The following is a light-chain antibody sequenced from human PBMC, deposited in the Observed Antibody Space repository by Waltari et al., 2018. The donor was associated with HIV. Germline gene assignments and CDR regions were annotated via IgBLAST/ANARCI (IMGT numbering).Light chain of an antibody. Sequence: AIRMTQSPSSLAASTGDRVIISCRASQDIENYLAWYQQKPGKAPKLLIYTVPTLQSGVPSRFSGSGYGTDFTLTISGVQSEDSAIYFCQQYYRYPLSFGGGTRVEIK. J-gene: IGKJ4*01. CDR2: TVP. CDR3: QQYYRYPLS. CDR1: QDIENY. V-gene: IGKV1-8*01.